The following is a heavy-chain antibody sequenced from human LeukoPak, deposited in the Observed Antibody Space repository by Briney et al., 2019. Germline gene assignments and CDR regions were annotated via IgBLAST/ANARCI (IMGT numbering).Heavy chain of an antibody. CDR1: GGSFSGYY. Sequence: SETLSLTCAVYGGSFSGYYWSWIRQPPGKGLEWIGEINHSGSTNYNPSLKSRVTISVDTSKNQFSLKLSSVTAADTAACYCAVGSSWVVAFDIWGQGTMVTLSS. D-gene: IGHD6-13*01. J-gene: IGHJ3*02. CDR2: INHSGST. CDR3: AVGSSWVVAFDI. V-gene: IGHV4-34*01.